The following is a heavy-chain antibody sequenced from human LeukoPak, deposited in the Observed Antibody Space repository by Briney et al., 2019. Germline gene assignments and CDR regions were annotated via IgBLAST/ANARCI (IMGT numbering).Heavy chain of an antibody. CDR2: ISGSGGTT. CDR3: AKRGGYYYDY. Sequence: GGSLRLSCAASGFTFSSYDMSWVRQAPGKGLEWVSAISGSGGTTYFADSVKGRFTISRDNSKNTVYMQMNSLRAEDTAVYYCAKRGGYYYDYWGQGTVVTVSS. J-gene: IGHJ4*02. CDR1: GFTFSSYD. D-gene: IGHD2-15*01. V-gene: IGHV3-23*01.